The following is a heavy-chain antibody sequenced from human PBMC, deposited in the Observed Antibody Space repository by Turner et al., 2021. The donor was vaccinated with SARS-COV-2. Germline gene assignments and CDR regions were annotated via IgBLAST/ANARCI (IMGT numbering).Heavy chain of an antibody. Sequence: QVQLQESGGGVVLPERSQRLSCAASGFTFSSYGMHWVRQAPGKGLEWVAVIWYDGSNKYYADSVKGRFTISRDNSKNTLYLQMNSLSAEDTAVYYCARDGGYSGYAYFDYWGQGTLVTVSS. CDR2: IWYDGSNK. D-gene: IGHD5-12*01. V-gene: IGHV3-33*01. CDR1: GFTFSSYG. J-gene: IGHJ4*02. CDR3: ARDGGYSGYAYFDY.